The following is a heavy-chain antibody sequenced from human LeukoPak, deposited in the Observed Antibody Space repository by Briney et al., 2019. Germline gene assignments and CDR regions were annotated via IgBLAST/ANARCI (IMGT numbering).Heavy chain of an antibody. V-gene: IGHV1-69*13. D-gene: IGHD3-16*02. CDR1: GGTFSSYA. Sequence: SVRVSCKASGGTFSSYATSQVRQAPGQGLDWMGGMIAMFGTANYAQKFQGRVTITADESTSTAYMELSSLRSEDTAVYYCASGGGDYDYVWGSYPKLDYWGQGTLVTVSS. CDR2: MIAMFGTA. CDR3: ASGGGDYDYVWGSYPKLDY. J-gene: IGHJ4*02.